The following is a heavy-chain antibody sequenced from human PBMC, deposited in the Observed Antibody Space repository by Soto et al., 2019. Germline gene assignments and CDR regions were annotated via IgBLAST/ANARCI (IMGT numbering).Heavy chain of an antibody. D-gene: IGHD1-26*01. J-gene: IGHJ4*02. CDR2: ISTSSYI. CDR1: GFTFSTYS. V-gene: IGHV3-21*01. CDR3: ARAEYSGTYSYYFDY. Sequence: GGSRRLSCAASGFTFSTYSMNWVRQAPGKGLEWVSSISTSSYIYYADSVKGRFTISRDNAKNSLYLQMNSLRAEDTAVYYCARAEYSGTYSYYFDYWGQGTLVTVSS.